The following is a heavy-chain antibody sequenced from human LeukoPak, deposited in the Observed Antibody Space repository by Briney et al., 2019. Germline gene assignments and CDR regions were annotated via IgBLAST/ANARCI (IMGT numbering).Heavy chain of an antibody. Sequence: AGGSLRLSCAASGFTVSSYAMSWVRQAPGKGLEWVSAISGSGGSTYYADSVKGRFTISRDNSKNTLYLQLNSLRAEDTAVYYCAKGPQVVATAFDYWGQGTLVTVSS. D-gene: IGHD5-12*01. CDR1: GFTVSSYA. V-gene: IGHV3-23*01. J-gene: IGHJ4*02. CDR2: ISGSGGST. CDR3: AKGPQVVATAFDY.